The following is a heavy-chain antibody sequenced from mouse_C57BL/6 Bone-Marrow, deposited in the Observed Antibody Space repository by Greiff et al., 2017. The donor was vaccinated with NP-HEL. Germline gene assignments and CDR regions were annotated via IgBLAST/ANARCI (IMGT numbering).Heavy chain of an antibody. J-gene: IGHJ2*01. V-gene: IGHV5-6*01. CDR1: GFTFSSYG. CDR3: ATHFYSNYFDY. D-gene: IGHD2-5*01. Sequence: EVQGVESGGDLVKPGGSLKLSCAASGFTFSSYGMSWVRQTPDKRLEWVATISSGGSYTYYPDSVKGRFTISRDNAKNTLYLQMSSLKSEDTAMYYCATHFYSNYFDYWGQGTTLTVSS. CDR2: ISSGGSYT.